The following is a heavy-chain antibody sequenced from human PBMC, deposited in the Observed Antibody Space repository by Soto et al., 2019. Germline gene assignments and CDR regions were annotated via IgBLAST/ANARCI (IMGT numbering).Heavy chain of an antibody. J-gene: IGHJ5*02. V-gene: IGHV4-39*01. D-gene: IGHD4-17*01. Sequence: QLQLQESGPGLVKPSETLSLTCTVSGGSISSSSYYWGWIRQPPGKGLEWIGSIYYSGSTYYNPSLKSRVTISVDTSKNQFSLKLSSVTAADTAVYYCARNTVTTRGAWFDPWGQGTLVTVSS. CDR3: ARNTVTTRGAWFDP. CDR2: IYYSGST. CDR1: GGSISSSSYY.